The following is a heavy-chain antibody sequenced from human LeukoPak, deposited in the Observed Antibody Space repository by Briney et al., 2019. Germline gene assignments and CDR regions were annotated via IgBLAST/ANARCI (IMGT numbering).Heavy chain of an antibody. D-gene: IGHD2-15*01. V-gene: IGHV3-66*01. J-gene: IGHJ4*02. CDR3: ARELSPVVKYYFDS. CDR2: FYSGGST. CDR1: GFTVSSNY. Sequence: GGSLRLSCAASGFTVSSNYMSWVRQAPGKGLEWVSVFYSGGSTYYADSVKGRFTISRDNSENTLYLQMNSLRAEDTAVYYCARELSPVVKYYFDSWDQGTQVTVSS.